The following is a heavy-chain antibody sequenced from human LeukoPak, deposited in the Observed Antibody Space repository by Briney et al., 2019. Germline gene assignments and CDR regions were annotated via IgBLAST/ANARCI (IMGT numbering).Heavy chain of an antibody. D-gene: IGHD6-19*01. CDR1: GYTFTSYY. CDR3: ARVSSGMRDAFDI. Sequence: ASVKVSCKASGYTFTSYYMHWVRQAPGQGLGWMGIINSSGGSTSYAQKFQGRVTMTRDTSTSTVYMELSSLRSEDTAVYYCARVSSGMRDAFDIWGQGTMVTVSS. J-gene: IGHJ3*02. CDR2: INSSGGST. V-gene: IGHV1-46*01.